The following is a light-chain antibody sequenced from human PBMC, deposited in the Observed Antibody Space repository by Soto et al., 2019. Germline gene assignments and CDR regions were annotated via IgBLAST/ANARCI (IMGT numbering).Light chain of an antibody. V-gene: IGLV4-69*01. Sequence: QPVLTQSPSASASLGASVKLTCTLSSGHSNYAIAWHQQQPEKGPRYLMKVNSDGSHTKGDGIPDRFSGSSSGAERYLTISSLQSEDEAEYYCQTWGTGIQVFGGGTKLTVL. CDR2: VNSDGSH. CDR1: SGHSNYA. CDR3: QTWGTGIQV. J-gene: IGLJ2*01.